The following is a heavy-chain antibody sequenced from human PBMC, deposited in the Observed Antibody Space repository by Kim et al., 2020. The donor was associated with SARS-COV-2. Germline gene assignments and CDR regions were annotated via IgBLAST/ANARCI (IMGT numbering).Heavy chain of an antibody. D-gene: IGHD3-10*02. Sequence: GGSLRLSCAASGLRFNSSARNWVGRAPAKGLGWGAVISFDGRNRKFENSVKGRFTISRDNSKTTLYLKMNSLRVEDTAVYYCARGNYNESLTLSAYYNVMDVWGQGTTVTVSS. CDR1: GLRFNSSA. V-gene: IGHV3-30-3*01. CDR3: ARGNYNESLTLSAYYNVMDV. CDR2: ISFDGRNR. J-gene: IGHJ6*02.